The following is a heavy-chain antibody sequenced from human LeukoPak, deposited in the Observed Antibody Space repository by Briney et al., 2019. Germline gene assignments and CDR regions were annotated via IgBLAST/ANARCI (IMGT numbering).Heavy chain of an antibody. CDR3: ARVHYDSSGLLDP. V-gene: IGHV1-18*04. CDR1: GYTFSNYG. CDR2: ISGFNGHT. Sequence: ASVKVSCKASGYTFSNYGITWVRQAPGQGFEWMGWISGFNGHTQIAQKVQGRVMLTTDTSTNTAYMELSSLRSDDTAVYFCARVHYDSSGLLDPWGQRTLVTVSS. J-gene: IGHJ5*02. D-gene: IGHD3-22*01.